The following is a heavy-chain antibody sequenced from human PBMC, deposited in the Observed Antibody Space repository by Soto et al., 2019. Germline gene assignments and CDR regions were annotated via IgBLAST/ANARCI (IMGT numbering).Heavy chain of an antibody. CDR1: GFTFSNSA. J-gene: IGHJ6*03. Sequence: ASVKVSCKASGFTFSNSAIQWVRQARGQRLEWIGWIVVGSGNTNYAQKFQGRVTITRDTSASTAHMELLSLSSEDTAVYYCAREGRSPETSYYMDVWGKGTSVTVSS. CDR2: IVVGSGNT. CDR3: AREGRSPETSYYMDV. D-gene: IGHD3-10*01. V-gene: IGHV1-58*02.